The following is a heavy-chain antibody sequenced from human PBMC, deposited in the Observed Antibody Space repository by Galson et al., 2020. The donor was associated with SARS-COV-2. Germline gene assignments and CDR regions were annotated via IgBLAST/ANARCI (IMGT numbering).Heavy chain of an antibody. Sequence: SGPTLVKPTQTLTLTCTFSGFSLSTSGVGVGWIRQPPGKALEWLALIYWNDDKRYSPSLKSRLTITKDTSKNQVVLTMTNMDPVDTARYYCAHSGRKYDDIWTGYSYYYGMDVWGQGTTVTVSS. V-gene: IGHV2-5*01. CDR1: GFSLSTSGVG. J-gene: IGHJ6*02. CDR3: AHSGRKYDDIWTGYSYYYGMDV. D-gene: IGHD3-9*01. CDR2: IYWNDDK.